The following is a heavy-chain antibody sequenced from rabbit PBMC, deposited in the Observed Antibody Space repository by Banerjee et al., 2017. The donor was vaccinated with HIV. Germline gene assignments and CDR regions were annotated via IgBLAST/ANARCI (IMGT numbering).Heavy chain of an antibody. CDR1: GFDFSSYY. CDR3: ARGRFYDDYGDYVPNL. CDR2: IYGGSGST. V-gene: IGHV1S7*01. J-gene: IGHJ4*01. Sequence: QLKETGGGLVQPGGSLTLSCKASGFDFSSYYMSWVRQAPGKGLEWIGIIYGGSGSTDYASWVNGRFTISSDNAQNTVDLQMNSLTAADTATYFCARGRFYDDYGDYVPNLWGPGTLVTVS. D-gene: IGHD2-1*01.